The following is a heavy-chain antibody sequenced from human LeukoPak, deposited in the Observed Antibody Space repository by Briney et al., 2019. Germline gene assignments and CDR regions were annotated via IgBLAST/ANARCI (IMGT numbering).Heavy chain of an antibody. D-gene: IGHD3-3*01. V-gene: IGHV1-2*02. Sequence: GASVTVSCTASGYTFTGYYMHWVRQAPGQGLEWMGWINPNSGGTNYAQKFQGRVTMTRDTPISTAYMEPSRLRSDDTAVYYCAREAVTIFGLVRTQTPKGPHRFDPWGQGTLVTVSS. J-gene: IGHJ5*02. CDR3: AREAVTIFGLVRTQTPKGPHRFDP. CDR2: INPNSGGT. CDR1: GYTFTGYY.